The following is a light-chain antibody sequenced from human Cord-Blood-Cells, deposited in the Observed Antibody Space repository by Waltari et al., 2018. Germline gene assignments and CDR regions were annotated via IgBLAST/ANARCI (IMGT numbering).Light chain of an antibody. CDR3: QQSYSTLT. V-gene: IGKV1-39*01. CDR1: QSIRSY. J-gene: IGKJ4*01. CDR2: AAS. Sequence: IQITHSPSSLSASVGARATITCRASQSIRSYLNWYQQKPGKAPKLLIYAASSLQSGVPSRFSGSGSGTDFTLTISSLQPEDCATYYCQQSYSTLTFGGGTKVEIK.